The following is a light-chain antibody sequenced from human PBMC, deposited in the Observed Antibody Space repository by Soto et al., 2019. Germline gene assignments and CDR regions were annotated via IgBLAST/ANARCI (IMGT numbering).Light chain of an antibody. V-gene: IGLV2-14*01. CDR1: SSDVGGYNY. CDR3: SSYTSSSTLEDVV. Sequence: QSALTQPASVSGSPGQSITISCTGTSSDVGGYNYVSWYQQHPGKAPKLMIYDVSNRPSGVSNRFSGSKSGNTASLTISGPQAEDEADYYCSSYTSSSTLEDVVFGGGTKVTVL. CDR2: DVS. J-gene: IGLJ2*01.